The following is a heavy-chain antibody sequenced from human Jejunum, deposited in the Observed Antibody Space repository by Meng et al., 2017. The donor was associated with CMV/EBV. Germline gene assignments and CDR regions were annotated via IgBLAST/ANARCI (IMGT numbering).Heavy chain of an antibody. CDR1: GFTFSSYA. D-gene: IGHD2/OR15-2a*01. CDR2: ISAGGTTT. Sequence: EVQVLESGGGLVQPGGSLRLSCAAAGFTFSSYAMSWVRQAPGKGLEYVSGISAGGTTTDYADSVKGRFTISRDNSKNTLYLQMNSLRAEDTAIYYCAKGISANILSSKPYFDHWGQGTLVTVDS. CDR3: AKGISANILSSKPYFDH. V-gene: IGHV3-23*01. J-gene: IGHJ4*02.